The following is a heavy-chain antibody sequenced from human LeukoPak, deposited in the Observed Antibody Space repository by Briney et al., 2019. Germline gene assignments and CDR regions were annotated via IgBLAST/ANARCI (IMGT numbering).Heavy chain of an antibody. CDR3: ARDRGDGDAFDI. CDR2: IYYSGST. D-gene: IGHD4-17*01. V-gene: IGHV4-31*03. CDR1: GGSISSGGYY. J-gene: IGHJ3*02. Sequence: SETLSLTCTVSGGSISSGGYYWSWIRQHPGKGLEWIGYIYYSGSTYYNPSLKSRVTISVDTSKNQFSLKLSSVTAADTAVYYCARDRGDGDAFDIWGQGTMVTVSS.